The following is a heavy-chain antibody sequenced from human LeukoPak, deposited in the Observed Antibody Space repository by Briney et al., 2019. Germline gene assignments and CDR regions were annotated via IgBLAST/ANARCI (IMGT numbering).Heavy chain of an antibody. V-gene: IGHV4-59*01. CDR3: AREGGYSGYFDY. CDR2: IYYSGST. Sequence: SETLSLTCTVSGGSISSYYWSWIRQPPGKGLEWIGYIYYSGSTNYNPSLKSRVTISVDTSKNQFSLKLSSVTAADTAVYYCAREGGYSGYFDYWGQGTLVTVSS. D-gene: IGHD5-12*01. J-gene: IGHJ4*02. CDR1: GGSISSYY.